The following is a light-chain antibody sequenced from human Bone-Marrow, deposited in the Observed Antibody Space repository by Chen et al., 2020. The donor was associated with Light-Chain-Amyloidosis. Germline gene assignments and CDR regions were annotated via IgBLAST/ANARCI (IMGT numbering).Light chain of an antibody. CDR2: DDS. Sequence: SYVLTQPSSVSVAPGQTATIACGGNNIGSTSVHWYQQTPGQAPLLVVYDDSDRPSGIPERWSGCNSGNTATRTIRGVEAGDEADEYGQVWDRSSDRPVFGGGTKLTVL. CDR3: QVWDRSSDRPV. V-gene: IGLV3-21*02. CDR1: NIGSTS. J-gene: IGLJ3*02.